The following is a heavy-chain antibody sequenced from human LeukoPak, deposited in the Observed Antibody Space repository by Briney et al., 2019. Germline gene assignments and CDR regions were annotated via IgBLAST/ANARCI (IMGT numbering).Heavy chain of an antibody. J-gene: IGHJ4*02. CDR2: ISGSGGST. V-gene: IGHV3-23*01. Sequence: GGSLRLSCAASGFTFSSYAMSWVRQAPGKGLEWVSVISGSGGSTHYADSVKGRFTISRDNSKNTLYLQMNSLRAEDTALYYCAKGRCSSTSCPYYFDYWGQGTLVTVPS. D-gene: IGHD2-2*01. CDR3: AKGRCSSTSCPYYFDY. CDR1: GFTFSSYA.